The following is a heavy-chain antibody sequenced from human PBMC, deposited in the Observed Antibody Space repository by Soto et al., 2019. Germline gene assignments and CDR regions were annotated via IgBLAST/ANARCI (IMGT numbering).Heavy chain of an antibody. D-gene: IGHD2-21*01. J-gene: IGHJ5*02. CDR1: GGSISTSRSY. V-gene: IGHV4-39*01. CDR3: ARQPTTGDTDLWFDP. Sequence: SETLSLTCSVTGGSISTSRSYWAWIRQPPGKGLEWLANIFYSGSTFYNPSLASRVSVSVDTSKNEFSLKLRSVTAADTAVYYCARQPTTGDTDLWFDPWGQGTLVTVSS. CDR2: IFYSGST.